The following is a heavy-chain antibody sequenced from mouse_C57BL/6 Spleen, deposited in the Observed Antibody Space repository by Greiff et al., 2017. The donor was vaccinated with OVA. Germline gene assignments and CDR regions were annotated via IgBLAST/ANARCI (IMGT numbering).Heavy chain of an antibody. Sequence: EVHLVESGEGLVKPGGSLKLSCAASGFTFSSYAMSWVRQTPEKRLEWVAYISSGGDYIYYADTVKGRFTISRDNARNTLYLQMSSLKSEDTAMYYCTRSPTIVAKDAMDYWGQGTSVTVSS. V-gene: IGHV5-9-1*02. CDR1: GFTFSSYA. J-gene: IGHJ4*01. CDR2: ISSGGDYI. CDR3: TRSPTIVAKDAMDY. D-gene: IGHD1-1*01.